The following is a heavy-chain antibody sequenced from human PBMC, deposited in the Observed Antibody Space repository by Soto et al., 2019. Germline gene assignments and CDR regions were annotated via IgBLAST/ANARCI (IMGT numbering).Heavy chain of an antibody. J-gene: IGHJ4*02. Sequence: SGPTLVNPTQTLTLTCTFSGFSLTTSGMSVSWIRQPPGKALEWLALIDWDDDKYYSTSLKTRLTISKNTSKNQVVLTMANKNPLDTASYYFARLCRDYSGSYYYDYWGQGTPVTVSS. D-gene: IGHD1-26*01. CDR1: GFSLTTSGMS. V-gene: IGHV2-70*01. CDR2: IDWDDDK. CDR3: ARLCRDYSGSYYYDY.